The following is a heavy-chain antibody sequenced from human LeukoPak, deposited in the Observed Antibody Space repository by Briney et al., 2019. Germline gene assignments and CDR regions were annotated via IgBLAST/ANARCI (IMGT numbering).Heavy chain of an antibody. V-gene: IGHV1-18*01. D-gene: IGHD2/OR15-2a*01. CDR1: GYTFTSFD. J-gene: IGHJ4*02. CDR2: ISVYNGDT. Sequence: ASVTVSCTASGYTFTSFDISWVRQAPGQGLEWMGWISVYNGDTNYAQKLQDRVTMTTDTSTSTAYMELRSLRSDDTAVYYCARVSRGVNICDFWGQGTLVTVSS. CDR3: ARVSRGVNICDF.